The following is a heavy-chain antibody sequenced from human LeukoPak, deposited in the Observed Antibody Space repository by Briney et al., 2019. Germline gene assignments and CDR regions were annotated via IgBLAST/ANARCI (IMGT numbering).Heavy chain of an antibody. Sequence: MASETLSLTCTVSGYSISSGYYWGWIRQPPGKGLEWIGYIYHSGSTYYNPSLKSRVTISVDRSKNQFSLKLSSVTAADTAVYYCARDQVPAAIGRYNWFDPWGQGTLVTVSS. V-gene: IGHV4-38-2*02. J-gene: IGHJ5*02. D-gene: IGHD2-2*01. CDR2: IYHSGST. CDR3: ARDQVPAAIGRYNWFDP. CDR1: GYSISSGYY.